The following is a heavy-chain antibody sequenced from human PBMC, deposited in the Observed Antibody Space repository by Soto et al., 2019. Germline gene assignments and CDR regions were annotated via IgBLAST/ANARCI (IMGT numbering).Heavy chain of an antibody. CDR2: ISTSGSTI. CDR3: ASRPPRTFYYYGMDV. CDR1: GFLFRTYE. V-gene: IGHV3-48*03. Sequence: EVQLVESGGGWVQPGGSLRLSCAASGFLFRTYEMNWVRQSPGKGLEWVSSISTSGSTIYYADSVKGRFTISRDNAKNSLYLQMNSLRDDDTAVYYCASRPPRTFYYYGMDVWGQVPTVTVSS. J-gene: IGHJ6*02.